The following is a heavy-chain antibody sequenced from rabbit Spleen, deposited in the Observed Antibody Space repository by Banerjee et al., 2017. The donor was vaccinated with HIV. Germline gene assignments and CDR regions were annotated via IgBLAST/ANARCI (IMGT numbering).Heavy chain of an antibody. V-gene: IGHV1S45*01. D-gene: IGHD7-1*01. Sequence: QEQLEESGGDLVKPEGSLTLTCTASGFDLSSYYYLCWVRQAPGKGLEWIGCLYTDVLTTWYASWVNGRFTISKASSTTVTLQMTSLTAADTATYFCVRDGGTNKKFNLWGPGTLVPS. J-gene: IGHJ4*01. CDR2: LYTDVLTT. CDR1: GFDLSSYYY. CDR3: VRDGGTNKKFNL.